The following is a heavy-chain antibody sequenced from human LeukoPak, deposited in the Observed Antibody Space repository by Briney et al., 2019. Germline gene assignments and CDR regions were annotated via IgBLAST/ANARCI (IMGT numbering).Heavy chain of an antibody. CDR1: GYTFTSYG. V-gene: IGHV7-4-1*02. Sequence: ASVKVSCKASGYTFTSYGISWVRQAPGQGLEWMGWINTDTGEPTYAQGFTGRSVFSLDTSVSTAFLQITGLKAEDTAVYYCARPLEGYNFPGESGVWGQGTLVTVSS. CDR3: ARPLEGYNFPGESGV. D-gene: IGHD5-24*01. J-gene: IGHJ4*02. CDR2: INTDTGEP.